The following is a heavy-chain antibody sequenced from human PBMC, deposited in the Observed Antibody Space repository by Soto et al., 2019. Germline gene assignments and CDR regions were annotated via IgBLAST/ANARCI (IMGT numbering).Heavy chain of an antibody. Sequence: QVQLVQSGAELKKPGASVRVSCKSSGNTFHNYAIHWVRQAPRQRPEGMGWINGGNGNTYYSEHFQRRITFARDTSASKVYMEMRTLRPADTAIYYCARDDSGYSGSHYIDYFNYWGQGSLVTVSS. V-gene: IGHV1-3*01. CDR2: INGGNGNT. D-gene: IGHD1-26*01. CDR1: GNTFHNYA. J-gene: IGHJ4*02. CDR3: ARDDSGYSGSHYIDYFNY.